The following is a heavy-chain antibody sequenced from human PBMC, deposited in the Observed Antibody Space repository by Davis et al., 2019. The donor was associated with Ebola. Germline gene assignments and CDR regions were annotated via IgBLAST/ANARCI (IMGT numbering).Heavy chain of an antibody. D-gene: IGHD4-17*01. CDR2: IIPILGIA. V-gene: IGHV1-69*04. CDR3: ARELATVTTEGDY. Sequence: SVKVSCKASRGIFSSYTISWVRQAPGQGLEWMGRIIPILGIANYAQKFQGRVTITADKTTSTAYMELSSLRSEDTAVYYCARELATVTTEGDYWGQGTLVTVSS. CDR1: RGIFSSYT. J-gene: IGHJ4*02.